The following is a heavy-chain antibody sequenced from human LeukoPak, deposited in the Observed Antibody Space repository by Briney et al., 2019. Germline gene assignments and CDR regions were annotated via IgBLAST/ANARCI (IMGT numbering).Heavy chain of an antibody. CDR2: IIPIFGTA. CDR3: ANIRDYLDAFDI. CDR1: GGTFISYA. D-gene: IGHD4-17*01. J-gene: IGHJ3*02. Sequence: SVKVSCKASGGTFISYAISWVRQAPGQGLEWMGGIIPIFGTANYAQKFQGRVTITADKSTSTAYMELSSLRSEDTAVYYCANIRDYLDAFDIWGQGTMVTVSS. V-gene: IGHV1-69*06.